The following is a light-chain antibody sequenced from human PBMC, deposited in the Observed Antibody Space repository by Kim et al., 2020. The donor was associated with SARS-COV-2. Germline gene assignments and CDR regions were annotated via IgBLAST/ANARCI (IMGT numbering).Light chain of an antibody. V-gene: IGKV3-20*01. CDR1: QSVRSYY. J-gene: IGKJ3*01. Sequence: EIVLTQSPATLSLSPGDRATLSCRASQSVRSYYLAWYQQKPGQAPRLLISASSSRATGIPDRFSGSGSGTDFTLIIKTLEPEDFAVYYCHQYGDTPFTFGPGTKVDL. CDR3: HQYGDTPFT. CDR2: ASS.